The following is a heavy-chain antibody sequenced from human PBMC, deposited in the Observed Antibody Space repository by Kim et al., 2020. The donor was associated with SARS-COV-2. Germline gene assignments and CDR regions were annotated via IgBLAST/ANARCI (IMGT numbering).Heavy chain of an antibody. J-gene: IGHJ4*02. CDR2: GGISGDT. D-gene: IGHD2-8*01. CDR3: AIGRNVFNDN. CDR1: GFTFNTFTTYG. V-gene: IGHV3-23*01. Sequence: GGSLRLSCAASGFTFNTFTTYGVRWVRQAPGKGLEWVSTGGISGDTFYAYSVKGRFTISRDNSKNILYLQMNSLRVEDTAVYFCAIGRNVFNDNWGQGTL.